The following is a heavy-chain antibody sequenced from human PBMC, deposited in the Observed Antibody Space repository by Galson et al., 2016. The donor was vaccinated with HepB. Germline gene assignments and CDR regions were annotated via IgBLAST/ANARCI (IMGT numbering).Heavy chain of an antibody. CDR2: IYPGDSEI. Sequence: QSGAEVKKAGESLKISCKASGYNFPYYWIGWVRQKPGKGLERMGIIYPGDSEIRYSPSFQGQVTMSVDKSISTAFLQWSSLKASDTAMYYCARQYNFWSGYSESYFGMDVWGQGTTVTVSS. J-gene: IGHJ6*02. CDR3: ARQYNFWSGYSESYFGMDV. D-gene: IGHD3-3*01. CDR1: GYNFPYYW. V-gene: IGHV5-51*01.